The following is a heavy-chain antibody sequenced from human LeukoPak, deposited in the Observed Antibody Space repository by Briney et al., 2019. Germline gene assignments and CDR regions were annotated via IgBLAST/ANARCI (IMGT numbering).Heavy chain of an antibody. CDR2: IYYSGST. CDR1: GGSISSSSYY. V-gene: IGHV4-39*07. CDR3: AREGGRPGRGWFDP. Sequence: SSQTLSLTCTVSGGSISSSSYYWGWIRQPPGKGLEWIGSIYYSGSTYYNPSLKSRVTISVDTSKNQFSLKLSSVTAADTAVYYCAREGGRPGRGWFDPWGQGTLVTVSS. J-gene: IGHJ5*02. D-gene: IGHD2-15*01.